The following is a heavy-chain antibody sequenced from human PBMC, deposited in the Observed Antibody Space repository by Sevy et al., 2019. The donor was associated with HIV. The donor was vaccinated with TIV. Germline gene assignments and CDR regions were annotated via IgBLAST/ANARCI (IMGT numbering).Heavy chain of an antibody. CDR1: GFTFSSYG. D-gene: IGHD3-3*01. Sequence: GGSLRLSCAASGFTFSSYGMHWVRQAPGKGLEWVAVIWYDGSNKYYADSVKGRFTISRDNSKNTLYLQMNSLRAGDTAVYYCARGVRADFWSGYYGPYYYYMDVWGKGTTVTVSS. J-gene: IGHJ6*03. CDR3: ARGVRADFWSGYYGPYYYYMDV. V-gene: IGHV3-33*01. CDR2: IWYDGSNK.